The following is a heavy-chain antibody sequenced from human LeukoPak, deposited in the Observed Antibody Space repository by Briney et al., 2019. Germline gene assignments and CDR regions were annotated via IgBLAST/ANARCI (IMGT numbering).Heavy chain of an antibody. CDR1: GFTFSSYG. CDR3: AKDPDCTSGICYTFFDY. J-gene: IGHJ4*02. D-gene: IGHD2-8*01. CDR2: IRYDGTNK. V-gene: IGHV3-30*02. Sequence: PGGSLRLSCAGSGFTFSSYGMHWVRQAPGKGLEWVAFIRYDGTNKFYADSVKGRFTISRDNSKNTLYLQMNSLRAEDTAVYYCAKDPDCTSGICYTFFDYWGQGTLVTVSS.